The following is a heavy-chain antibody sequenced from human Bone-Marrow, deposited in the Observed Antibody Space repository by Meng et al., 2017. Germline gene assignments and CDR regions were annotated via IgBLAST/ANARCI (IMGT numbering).Heavy chain of an antibody. CDR1: GFTFSSYV. Sequence: GESLKISCAASGFTFSSYVIHWVRQAPGKGQEYVTGISSNGGSTYYANSVKGRFSISRDNSKNTVHLQMGSLRAEDMAVYHCSRGGMDVWGQGTTVTVSS. CDR3: SRGGMDV. J-gene: IGHJ6*02. CDR2: ISSNGGST. V-gene: IGHV3-64*01.